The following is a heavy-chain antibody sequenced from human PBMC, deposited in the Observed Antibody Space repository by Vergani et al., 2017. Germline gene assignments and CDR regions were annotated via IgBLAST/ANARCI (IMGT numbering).Heavy chain of an antibody. CDR3: ARPINDYYDSNPRITWYFAL. Sequence: EVQLVESGGGLVKPGGSLRLSCAASGFTFSSYAMSWVRQAPGKGLEWVSAISGSGGSTYYADSVKGRFTISRDNSKNTLYLQMNSLRAEDTAVYYCARPINDYYDSNPRITWYFALWGRGTLVTVSS. CDR2: ISGSGGST. D-gene: IGHD3-22*01. V-gene: IGHV3-23*04. CDR1: GFTFSSYA. J-gene: IGHJ2*01.